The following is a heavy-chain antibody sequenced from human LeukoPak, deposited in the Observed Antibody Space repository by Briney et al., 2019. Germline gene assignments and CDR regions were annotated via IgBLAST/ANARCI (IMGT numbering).Heavy chain of an antibody. CDR3: ARDEVVVAANNWFDP. CDR2: INPNSGGT. CDR1: GYTFTGYY. V-gene: IGHV1-2*02. Sequence: ASVKVSCKASGYTFTGYYMHWVRQAPGQGLEWMGWINPNSGGTNYAQKFQGRVTMTRDTSISTAYMELSRLRSDDTAVYYCARDEVVVAANNWFDPWGQGTLVTVSS. D-gene: IGHD2-15*01. J-gene: IGHJ5*02.